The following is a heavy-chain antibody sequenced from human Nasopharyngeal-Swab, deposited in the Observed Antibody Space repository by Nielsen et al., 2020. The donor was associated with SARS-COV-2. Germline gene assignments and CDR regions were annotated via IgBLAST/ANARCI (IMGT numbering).Heavy chain of an antibody. Sequence: GESLKISCAASGFTFSNYAMSWVRQAPGKGLEWVSHISVDGRSTYYAAAVNGRFTISRDNSKNTLYLQMNSMRADDTSLYFCAKDWRYGGGYWGQGTLVTVSS. J-gene: IGHJ4*02. D-gene: IGHD4-23*01. CDR2: ISVDGRST. CDR3: AKDWRYGGGY. CDR1: GFTFSNYA. V-gene: IGHV3-23*01.